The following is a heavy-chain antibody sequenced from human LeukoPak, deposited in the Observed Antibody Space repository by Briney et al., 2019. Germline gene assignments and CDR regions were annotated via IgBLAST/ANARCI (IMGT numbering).Heavy chain of an antibody. D-gene: IGHD3-22*01. CDR1: GFTFSNHA. CDR2: ISGSGGST. J-gene: IGHJ3*02. CDR3: AFAYYYDSSGYYADAFDI. Sequence: GGSLRLSCAASGFTFSNHAMSWVRQAPGKGLEWVSAISGSGGSTYYADSVKGRFTISRDNSKNTLYLQMNSLRAEDTAVYYCAFAYYYDSSGYYADAFDIWGQGTMVTVSS. V-gene: IGHV3-23*01.